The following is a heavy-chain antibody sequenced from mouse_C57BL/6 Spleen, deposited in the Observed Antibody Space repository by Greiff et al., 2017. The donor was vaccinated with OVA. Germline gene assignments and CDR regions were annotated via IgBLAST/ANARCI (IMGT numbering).Heavy chain of an antibody. CDR3: ARRDGNYVRGVFYAMDY. CDR2: IHPNSGST. Sequence: VQLQQPGAELVKPGASVKLSCKASGYTFTSYWMHWVKQRPGQGLEWIGMIHPNSGSTNYNEKFKSKATLTVDKSSSTAYMQLSSLTTEDSAVYYCARRDGNYVRGVFYAMDYWGQGTSVTVSS. J-gene: IGHJ4*01. V-gene: IGHV1-64*01. D-gene: IGHD2-1*01. CDR1: GYTFTSYW.